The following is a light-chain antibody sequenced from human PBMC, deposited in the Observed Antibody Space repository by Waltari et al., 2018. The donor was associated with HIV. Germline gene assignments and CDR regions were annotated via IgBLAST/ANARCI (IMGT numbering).Light chain of an antibody. CDR2: GTF. CDR3: QYYEGTPPTYS. Sequence: EIVFTQSPGTLSLFPGQGATLSCRASQTISSSYLAWYQKKPGQPPRLLIYGTFNRANGVPDRFSGSGSGTDFSVTISRLEPEDFAVYYCQYYEGTPPTYSFGQGTKVEIK. J-gene: IGKJ2*01. CDR1: QTISSSY. V-gene: IGKV3-20*01.